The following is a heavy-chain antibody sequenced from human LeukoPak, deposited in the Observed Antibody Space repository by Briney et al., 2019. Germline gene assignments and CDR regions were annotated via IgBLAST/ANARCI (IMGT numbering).Heavy chain of an antibody. CDR2: IIPIFGTA. D-gene: IGHD6-19*01. CDR3: ARDRPYSSGWYLMGFDY. CDR1: GGTFISYA. J-gene: IGHJ4*02. Sequence: SVKVSCKASGGTFISYAISWVRQARGQGLEWMGGIIPIFGTANYAQKFQGRVTITADKSTSTAYMELSSLRSEDTAVYYCARDRPYSSGWYLMGFDYWGQGTLVTVSS. V-gene: IGHV1-69*06.